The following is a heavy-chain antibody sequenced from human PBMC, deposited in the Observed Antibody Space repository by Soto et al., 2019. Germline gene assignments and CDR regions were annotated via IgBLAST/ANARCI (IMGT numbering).Heavy chain of an antibody. V-gene: IGHV3-30*18. CDR2: ISYDGSNK. Sequence: QVQLVESGGGVVQPGRSLRLSCAASGFTFSSYGMHWVRQAPGKGLEWVAVISYDGSNKYYADSVKGRFTISRDNSKNTLYLQMNSLRAEDTAVYYCAKDRQRYYYMDVWGKGTTVTVSS. CDR1: GFTFSSYG. J-gene: IGHJ6*03. D-gene: IGHD6-25*01. CDR3: AKDRQRYYYMDV.